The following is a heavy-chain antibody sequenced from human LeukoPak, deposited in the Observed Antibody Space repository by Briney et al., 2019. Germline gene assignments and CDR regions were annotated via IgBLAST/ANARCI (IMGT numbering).Heavy chain of an antibody. CDR1: GYTFTSYG. D-gene: IGHD6-6*01. CDR3: ARDGSIAARGRYYYCMDV. CDR2: ISAYNGNT. Sequence: ASVKVSCKASGYTFTSYGISWVRQAPGQGLEWMGWISAYNGNTNYAQKLQGRVTMTTDTSTSTAYMELRSLRSDDTAVYYCARDGSIAARGRYYYCMDVWGKGTTVTVSS. J-gene: IGHJ6*03. V-gene: IGHV1-18*01.